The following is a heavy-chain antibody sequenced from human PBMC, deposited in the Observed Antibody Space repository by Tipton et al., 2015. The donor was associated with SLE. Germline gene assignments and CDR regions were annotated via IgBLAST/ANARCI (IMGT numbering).Heavy chain of an antibody. Sequence: SLRLSCAASGFTFRSYVMSWVRQAPGKGLEWVSSISSGSSYIYYADSVKGRFTISRDNAKNSLYLQMNSLRAEDTAVYYCARGESGYDWNYWGQGTLVTVSS. CDR1: GFTFRSYV. D-gene: IGHD5-12*01. J-gene: IGHJ4*02. CDR2: ISSGSSYI. CDR3: ARGESGYDWNY. V-gene: IGHV3-21*01.